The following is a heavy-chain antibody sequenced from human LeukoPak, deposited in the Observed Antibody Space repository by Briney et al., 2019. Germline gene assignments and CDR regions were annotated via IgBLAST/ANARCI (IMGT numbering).Heavy chain of an antibody. CDR3: ATSGYSYRGFGY. Sequence: GGPLRLSCAASAFTFSSYGMHWVRQAPGKGLEWVAVISYDGSNKYYADSVKGRFTISRDNSKNTLYLQMNSLRAEVTAVYYCATSGYSYRGFGYWGQGTLVTVSS. D-gene: IGHD5-18*01. CDR1: AFTFSSYG. J-gene: IGHJ4*02. V-gene: IGHV3-30*03. CDR2: ISYDGSNK.